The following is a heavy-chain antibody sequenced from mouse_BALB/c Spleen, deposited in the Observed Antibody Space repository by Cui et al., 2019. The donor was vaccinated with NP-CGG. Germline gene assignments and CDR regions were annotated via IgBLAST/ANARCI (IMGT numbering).Heavy chain of an antibody. Sequence: VQLQQPGAELVKPGASVKRPCKASGYTFTSYWIHWVKQRPGRGLEWIGRIDPNSGGTKYNEKFKSKATLTVDKPSSTASMQLSSLTSEDSAVYYCARYDYYGSSYFDYWGQGTTLTVSS. CDR3: ARYDYYGSSYFDY. CDR2: IDPNSGGT. J-gene: IGHJ2*01. CDR1: GYTFTSYW. V-gene: IGHV1-72*01. D-gene: IGHD1-1*01.